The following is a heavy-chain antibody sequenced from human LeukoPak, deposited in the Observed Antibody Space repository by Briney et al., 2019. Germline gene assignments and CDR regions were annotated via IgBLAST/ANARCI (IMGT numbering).Heavy chain of an antibody. CDR2: IRSNSDGGTI. CDR1: GLSFSNAW. D-gene: IGHD2-2*01. CDR3: TTDKCTYTTCYLTF. J-gene: IGHJ4*02. V-gene: IGHV3-15*07. Sequence: GGSLRLSCVTSGLSFSNAWMNWVRQAPGKGLEWVGRIRSNSDGGTIDYAASVKDRFTVSRDDSKATLYLQMNSLKTEDTAVYYCTTDKCTYTTCYLTFWGQGILVTVSS.